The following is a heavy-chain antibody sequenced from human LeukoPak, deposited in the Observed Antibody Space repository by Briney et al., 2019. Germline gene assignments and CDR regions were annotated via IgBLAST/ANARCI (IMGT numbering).Heavy chain of an antibody. D-gene: IGHD6-13*01. CDR1: GSLFTNYW. V-gene: IGHV5-10-1*01. CDR2: IDPSDSYT. J-gene: IGHJ4*02. CDR3: ARHYRTAYSRNWDRGY. Sequence: RGESLRISCQGFGSLFTNYWINWVRQLPGKGLEWMGRIDPSDSYTNYSPSFQGHATISVDKSISTAYLQWTSLKASDTALYYCARHYRTAYSRNWDRGYWGQGTLVTVSS.